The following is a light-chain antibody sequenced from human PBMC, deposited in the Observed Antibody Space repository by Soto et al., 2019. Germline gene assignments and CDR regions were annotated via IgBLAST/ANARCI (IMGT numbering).Light chain of an antibody. V-gene: IGLV1-47*03. CDR1: SSNIGGTY. CDR2: RSN. Sequence: QSALTQPPSASGTPGQSVTISCSGSSSNIGGTYVSWFQQVPGTAPKLLIYRSNQRPSGVPDRFSGSKSGTSASLAISGLWSEDEADYYCASWVGSLSRWVFGGGTKLTVL. J-gene: IGLJ3*02. CDR3: ASWVGSLSRWV.